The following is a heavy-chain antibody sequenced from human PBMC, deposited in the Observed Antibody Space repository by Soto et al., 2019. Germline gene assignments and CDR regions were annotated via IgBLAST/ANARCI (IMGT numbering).Heavy chain of an antibody. D-gene: IGHD3-22*01. CDR3: ASLVVVIPNNWFDP. V-gene: IGHV3-30-3*01. Sequence: GGSLRLSCAASGFTFSIYAMQWVRHAPGKGLEWVAVISYDGSNKYYADSVKGRFTISRDNSKNTLYLQMNSLRAEDTAVYYCASLVVVIPNNWFDPWGQGTLVTVSS. J-gene: IGHJ5*02. CDR2: ISYDGSNK. CDR1: GFTFSIYA.